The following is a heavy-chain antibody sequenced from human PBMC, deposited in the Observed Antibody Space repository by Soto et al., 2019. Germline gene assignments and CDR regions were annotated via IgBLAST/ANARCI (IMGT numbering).Heavy chain of an antibody. CDR1: GGSISSGGYS. D-gene: IGHD3-10*01. J-gene: IGHJ4*02. V-gene: IGHV4-30-2*01. CDR3: ARAPRGNYGYPSYFGY. CDR2: IYHSGST. Sequence: PSETLSLTCAVSGGSISSGGYSWSWIRQPPGKDLEWIGYIYHSGSTYYNPSLKSRVTISVDRSKNQFSLKLSSVTAADTAVYYCARAPRGNYGYPSYFGYWGQGTLVTVSS.